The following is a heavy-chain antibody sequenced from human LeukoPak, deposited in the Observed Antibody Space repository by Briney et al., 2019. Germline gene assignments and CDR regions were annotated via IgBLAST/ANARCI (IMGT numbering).Heavy chain of an antibody. CDR2: ISYDGSNK. CDR1: GFTFSSYG. D-gene: IGHD6-19*01. Sequence: GGSLRLSCAASGFTFSSYGMHWVRQAPGKGLEWVAVISYDGSNKYYADSVKGRFTISRDNSKNTLYLQMNSLRAEDTAVYYCAKVKTVAGILDYWGQGTLVTVSS. CDR3: AKVKTVAGILDY. V-gene: IGHV3-30*18. J-gene: IGHJ4*02.